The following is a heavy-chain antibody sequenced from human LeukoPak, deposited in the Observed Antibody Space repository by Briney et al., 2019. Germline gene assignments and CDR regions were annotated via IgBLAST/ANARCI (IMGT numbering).Heavy chain of an antibody. V-gene: IGHV4-31*02. D-gene: IGHD3-3*01. Sequence: LRLSCAASGFTFSSYAMSWIRQRPGKGLEWIGYMYYDGSTYSNPSLKSRLTISVDTSKNQFSLKLSSVTAADTAVYYCARGPYYDFWSGYPYMNVWGKGTTVTVSS. CDR2: MYYDGST. CDR1: GFTFSSYA. J-gene: IGHJ6*03. CDR3: ARGPYYDFWSGYPYMNV.